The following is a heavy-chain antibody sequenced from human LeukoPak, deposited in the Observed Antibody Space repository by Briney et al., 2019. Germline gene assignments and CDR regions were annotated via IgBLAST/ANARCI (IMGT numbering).Heavy chain of an antibody. CDR1: GGSFSGYY. J-gene: IGHJ4*02. CDR3: ARDLPDSSGWFDY. CDR2: INHSGST. V-gene: IGHV4-34*01. D-gene: IGHD6-19*01. Sequence: PSETLSLTCAVYGGSFSGYYWSWIRQPPGKGLEWIGEINHSGSTNYNPSLKSRVTISVDTSKNQFSLKLSSVTAADTAVYYCARDLPDSSGWFDYWGQGTLVTVSS.